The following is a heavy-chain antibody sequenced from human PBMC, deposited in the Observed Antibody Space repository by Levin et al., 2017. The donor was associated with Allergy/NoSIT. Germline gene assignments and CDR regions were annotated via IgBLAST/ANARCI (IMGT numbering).Heavy chain of an antibody. CDR3: ARGKSYCSGGSCYSLDAFDI. CDR2: IYYSGST. CDR1: GGSVSSGSYY. Sequence: ASETLSLTCTVSGGSVSSGSYYWSWIRQPPGKGLEWIGYIYYSGSTNYNPSLKSRVTISVDTSKNQFSLKLSSVTAADTAVYYCARGKSYCSGGSCYSLDAFDIWGQGTMVTVSS. J-gene: IGHJ3*02. D-gene: IGHD2-15*01. V-gene: IGHV4-61*01.